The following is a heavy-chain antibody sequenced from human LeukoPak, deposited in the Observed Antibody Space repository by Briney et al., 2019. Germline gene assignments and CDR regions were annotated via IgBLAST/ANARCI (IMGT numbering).Heavy chain of an antibody. CDR2: IKQDGSEK. V-gene: IGHV3-7*04. Sequence: GSLRLSCAASGFTISSYWMSWVRQAPGKGLEWVANIKQDGSEKYYVDSVKGRFTISRDNAKNSLYLQMNSLRAEDTAVYYCARGLEPDGYWGQGTLVTVSS. CDR3: ARGLEPDGY. J-gene: IGHJ4*02. D-gene: IGHD1-1*01. CDR1: GFTISSYW.